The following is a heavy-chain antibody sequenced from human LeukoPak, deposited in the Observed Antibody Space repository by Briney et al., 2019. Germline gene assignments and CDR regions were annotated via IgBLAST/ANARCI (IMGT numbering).Heavy chain of an antibody. D-gene: IGHD3-10*01. CDR1: GFTFSSYA. Sequence: PGGSLRLSCAASGFTFSSYAMSWVRQAPGKGLEWVSAISGSGGSTYYADSVKGRFTIPRDNSKNTLYLQMDSLRAEDTAVYYCADPVLLSDYWGQGTLVTVSS. V-gene: IGHV3-23*01. CDR3: ADPVLLSDY. CDR2: ISGSGGST. J-gene: IGHJ4*02.